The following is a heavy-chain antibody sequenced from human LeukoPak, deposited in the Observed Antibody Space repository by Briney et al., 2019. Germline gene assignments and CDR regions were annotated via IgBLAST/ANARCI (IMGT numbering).Heavy chain of an antibody. CDR1: GYTFTGYY. Sequence: GASVKVSCKASGYTFTGYYMNWVRQAPGQGLEWMGWINPNSGDTHYLQKFQGRVTVTRDTSISTAYMELSRLRSDDTAVYYCAGDLANANFDCWGQGTLVTVSS. J-gene: IGHJ4*02. V-gene: IGHV1-2*02. CDR3: AGDLANANFDC. CDR2: INPNSGDT.